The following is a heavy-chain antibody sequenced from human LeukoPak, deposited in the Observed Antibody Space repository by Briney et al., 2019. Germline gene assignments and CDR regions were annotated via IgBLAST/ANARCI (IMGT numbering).Heavy chain of an antibody. J-gene: IGHJ4*02. CDR2: ISYDGSNK. D-gene: IGHD7-27*01. Sequence: PGGSLRLSCAASGFTFSSYSMNWVRQAPGKGLEWVAVISYDGSNKYYADSVKGRFTISRDNSKNTLYLQMNSLRAEDTAVYYCARAATGEGYYFDYWGQGTLVTVSS. CDR1: GFTFSSYS. CDR3: ARAATGEGYYFDY. V-gene: IGHV3-30*03.